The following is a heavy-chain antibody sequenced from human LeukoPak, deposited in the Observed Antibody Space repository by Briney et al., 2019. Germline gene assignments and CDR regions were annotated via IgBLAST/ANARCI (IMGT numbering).Heavy chain of an antibody. D-gene: IGHD3-16*01. V-gene: IGHV3-30*18. Sequence: PGRSLRLSCAASGFTFSSHGMHWVRQAPGKALEWGAVTSYDGTTKYYADSAKGRFNISRDNSKNTLYLQMNSLRVDDTAVYYCAKDATLFGDQYFDYWGQGTLVIVSS. CDR1: GFTFSSHG. CDR2: TSYDGTTK. J-gene: IGHJ4*02. CDR3: AKDATLFGDQYFDY.